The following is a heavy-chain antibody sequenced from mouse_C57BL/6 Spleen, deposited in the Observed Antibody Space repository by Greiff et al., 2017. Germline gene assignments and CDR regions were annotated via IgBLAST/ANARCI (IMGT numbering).Heavy chain of an antibody. J-gene: IGHJ4*01. CDR3: ARDDCSSYVAMDY. Sequence: EVQRVESGGDLVKPGGSLKLSCAASGFTFSSYGMSWVRQTPDKRLEWVATISSGGSYTYYPDSVKGRFTISRDNAKNTLYLQMSSLKSEDTAMYYCARDDCSSYVAMDYWGQGTSVTVSS. CDR1: GFTFSSYG. CDR2: ISSGGSYT. V-gene: IGHV5-6*01. D-gene: IGHD1-1*01.